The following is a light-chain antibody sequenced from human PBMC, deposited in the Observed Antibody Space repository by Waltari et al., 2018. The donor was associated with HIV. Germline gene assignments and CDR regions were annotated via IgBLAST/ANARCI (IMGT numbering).Light chain of an antibody. CDR1: SSDIGNYY. J-gene: IGLJ3*02. Sequence: QSALTQPASVSGSPGQSISISCTGTSSDIGNYYVSWYQHPPGKAPKVIIYEVSNRPSGVSNRFSGSKSGNTASLTISGLLPEDEAYYFCSSYISSATPEFGGGTRLTVL. CDR2: EVS. V-gene: IGLV2-14*01. CDR3: SSYISSATPE.